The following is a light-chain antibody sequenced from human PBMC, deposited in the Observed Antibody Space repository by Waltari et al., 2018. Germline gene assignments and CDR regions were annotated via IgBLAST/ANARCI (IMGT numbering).Light chain of an antibody. CDR2: GAS. CDR1: QSVISRY. CDR3: QQYGSSPTT. V-gene: IGKV3-20*01. J-gene: IGKJ4*01. Sequence: ESVLTQSPGTLSLSPGDRATLSCRASQSVISRYLAWYQQRPGQAPRLLIYGASTRATGIPDRFSGSGSGTDFTLTISRLEPEDSAVYYCQQYGSSPTTFGGGTKVEIK.